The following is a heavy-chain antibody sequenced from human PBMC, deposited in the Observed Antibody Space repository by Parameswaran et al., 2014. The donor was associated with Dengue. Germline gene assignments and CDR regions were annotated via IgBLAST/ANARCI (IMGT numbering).Heavy chain of an antibody. V-gene: IGHV3-23*01. J-gene: IGHJ4*02. D-gene: IGHD4-23*01. CDR2: ISGSGGST. CDR3: AKVVDYGGNSWWDY. Sequence: SNARWIRQPPGKGLEWVSAISGSGGSTYYADSVKGRFTISRDNSKNTLYLQMNSLRAEDTAVYYCAKVVDYGGNSWWDYWGQGTLVTVSS. CDR1: SNA.